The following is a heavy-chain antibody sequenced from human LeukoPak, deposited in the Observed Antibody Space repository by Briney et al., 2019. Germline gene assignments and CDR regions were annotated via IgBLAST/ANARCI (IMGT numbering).Heavy chain of an antibody. CDR3: AREDCSSTSCYDPSVSDY. V-gene: IGHV3-48*03. Sequence: PGGSLRLSCEASGFTFSHYEMNWVRQAPGKGLEWVSYISSSGYTIYYADSVKGRFTIPRDNAKNSLYLQMNSLRAEDTAVYYCAREDCSSTSCYDPSVSDYWGQGTLVTVSS. J-gene: IGHJ4*02. CDR1: GFTFSHYE. D-gene: IGHD2-2*01. CDR2: ISSSGYTI.